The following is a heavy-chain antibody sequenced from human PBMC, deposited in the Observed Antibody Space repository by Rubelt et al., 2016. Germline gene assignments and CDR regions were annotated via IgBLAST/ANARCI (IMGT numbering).Heavy chain of an antibody. CDR1: GYTFTGYY. CDR2: INPNSGGT. J-gene: IGHJ4*02. D-gene: IGHD6-19*01. Sequence: QVQLVQSGAEVKKPGASVKVSCKASGYTFTGYYMHWVRQAPGQGLEWVGRINPNSGGTNYTQRFQGRVTMTREPSITTAYRELSMLRSEETAVFYCARESSSGWYIDYWGQGTLVTVSS. V-gene: IGHV1-2*06. CDR3: ARESSSGWYIDY.